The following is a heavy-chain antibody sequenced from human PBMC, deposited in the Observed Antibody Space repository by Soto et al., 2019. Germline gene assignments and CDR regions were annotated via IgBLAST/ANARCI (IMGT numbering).Heavy chain of an antibody. D-gene: IGHD3-3*01. J-gene: IGHJ4*02. Sequence: GGSLRLSCAASGFTFSSYGMHWVRQAPGKGLEWVAVISYDGSNKYYADSVKGRFTISRDNSKNTLYLQMNSLRAEDTAVYYCAKSLKAGRGRERFLEWLLLFDYWGQGTLITVSS. V-gene: IGHV3-30*18. CDR2: ISYDGSNK. CDR3: AKSLKAGRGRERFLEWLLLFDY. CDR1: GFTFSSYG.